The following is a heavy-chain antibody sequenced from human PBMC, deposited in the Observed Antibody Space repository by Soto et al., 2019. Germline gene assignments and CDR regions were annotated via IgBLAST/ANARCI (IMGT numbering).Heavy chain of an antibody. CDR3: ARVLAARASRDFDY. J-gene: IGHJ4*02. D-gene: IGHD6-6*01. CDR2: INPSGGT. CDR1: GGSFSTDY. Sequence: SETLSLTCAVYGGSFSTDYWSWIRQPPGKGLEWIGEINPSGGTNYNPSLKSRVTISVATSKNQFSLKLNSVTAADTAVYYCARVLAARASRDFDYWGQGTLVTVSS. V-gene: IGHV4-34*01.